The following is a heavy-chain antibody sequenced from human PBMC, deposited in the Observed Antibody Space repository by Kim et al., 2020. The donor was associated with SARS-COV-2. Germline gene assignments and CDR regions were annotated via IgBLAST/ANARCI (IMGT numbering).Heavy chain of an antibody. CDR3: ASGRSYDFWSGYYHDP. J-gene: IGHJ5*02. Sequence: SVKGRFTLARDNSKNTLYLQMNSLRAEDTAVYYCASGRSYDFWSGYYHDPWGQGTLVTVSS. D-gene: IGHD3-3*01. V-gene: IGHV3-30*01.